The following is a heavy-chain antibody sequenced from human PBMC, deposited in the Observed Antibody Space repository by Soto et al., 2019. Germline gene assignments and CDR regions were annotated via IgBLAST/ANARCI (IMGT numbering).Heavy chain of an antibody. CDR1: GGSFSGYY. D-gene: IGHD5-12*01. CDR3: ARLRIRVATNFFDY. J-gene: IGHJ4*02. CDR2: INHSGST. Sequence: KPSETLSLTCAVYGGSFSGYYWSWIRQPPGKGLEWIGEINHSGSTNYNPSLKSRVTISVDTSKNQFSLKLSSVTAADTAVYYCARLRIRVATNFFDYWGQGTLVTVST. V-gene: IGHV4-34*01.